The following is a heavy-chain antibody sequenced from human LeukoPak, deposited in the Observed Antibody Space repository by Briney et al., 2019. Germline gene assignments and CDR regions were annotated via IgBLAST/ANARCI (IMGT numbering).Heavy chain of an antibody. CDR2: ISGGGGST. Sequence: GGSLRLSCAASGFTFSNYAMNWVRQAPGKGLEWVSGISGGGGSTYYADSVKGRFTISRDNSKNTLYLQMDSRRAEDTALYYCAKGSGINHYHWIDPWGQGTLVTVSS. V-gene: IGHV3-23*01. CDR3: AKGSGINHYHWIDP. D-gene: IGHD1-14*01. CDR1: GFTFSNYA. J-gene: IGHJ5*02.